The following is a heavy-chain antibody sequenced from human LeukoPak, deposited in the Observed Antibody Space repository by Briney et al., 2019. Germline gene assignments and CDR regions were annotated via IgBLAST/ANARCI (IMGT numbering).Heavy chain of an antibody. V-gene: IGHV4-39*07. J-gene: IGHJ4*02. CDR2: IFYSGST. CDR3: ARGNPQGLWSIDFDY. CDR1: GGAISSSSYS. Sequence: SETLCFTGRVPGGAISSSSYSWGGSRQPPGKGLEWIGIIFYSGSTYYNPSLKSRVTLSVDTSKNQFSLKVSSVTAADTAVYYCARGNPQGLWSIDFDYWGQGTLVTVSS. D-gene: IGHD5-18*01.